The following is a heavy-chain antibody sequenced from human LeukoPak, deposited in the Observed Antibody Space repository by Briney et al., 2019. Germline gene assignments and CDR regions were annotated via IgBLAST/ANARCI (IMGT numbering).Heavy chain of an antibody. CDR1: GGSISSYY. D-gene: IGHD5-12*01. V-gene: IGHV4-59*08. CDR3: ARLDSGYDFWGVDY. CDR2: IYYSGST. Sequence: PSETLSLTCTVSGGSISSYYWSWIRQPPGKGLEWIGYIYYSGSTNCNPSLKSRVTISVDTSKNQFSLKLSSVTAADTAVYYCARLDSGYDFWGVDYWGQGTLVTVSS. J-gene: IGHJ4*02.